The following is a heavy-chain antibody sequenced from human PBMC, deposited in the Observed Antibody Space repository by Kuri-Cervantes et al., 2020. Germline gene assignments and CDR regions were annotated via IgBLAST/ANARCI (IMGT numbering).Heavy chain of an antibody. J-gene: IGHJ5*02. Sequence: ASVKVSCKASGYTFTSYGISWVRQAPGQGLEWMGWINPNSGGTNYAQKFQGWVTMTRDTSISTAYMELSRLRSDDTAVYYCARGPRMVQGVIGWFDPWGQGTLVTVSS. CDR3: ARGPRMVQGVIGWFDP. CDR1: GYTFTSYG. CDR2: INPNSGGT. D-gene: IGHD3-10*01. V-gene: IGHV1-2*04.